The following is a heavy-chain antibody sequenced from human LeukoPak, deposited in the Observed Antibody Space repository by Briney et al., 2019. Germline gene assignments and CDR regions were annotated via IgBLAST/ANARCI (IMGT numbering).Heavy chain of an antibody. Sequence: GRSLRLSCAASGFTFSSYGMHWVRQAPGKGLEWVAVISYDGSNKYYADSVKGRFTISRDNSKNTLYLQMNSLRAEDTAVYYCARGGAAAGTDAFDIWGQGTMVTVSS. V-gene: IGHV3-30*03. CDR3: ARGGAAAGTDAFDI. D-gene: IGHD6-13*01. J-gene: IGHJ3*02. CDR1: GFTFSSYG. CDR2: ISYDGSNK.